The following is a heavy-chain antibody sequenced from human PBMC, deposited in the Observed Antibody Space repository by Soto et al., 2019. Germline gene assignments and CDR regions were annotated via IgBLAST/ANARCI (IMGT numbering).Heavy chain of an antibody. V-gene: IGHV1-18*01. CDR2: ISAYNGNT. CDR1: GYTFTSYG. CDR3: ARKPNSFDY. J-gene: IGHJ4*02. Sequence: QVQLVQSGAEVKKPGASVKVSCKASGYTFTSYGISWVRQAPGQGLEWMGWISAYNGNTKNAQKFQGRVTMTTDTATRTANMALRSLRSQDTAVYYCARKPNSFDYWVQGTLVTVSS.